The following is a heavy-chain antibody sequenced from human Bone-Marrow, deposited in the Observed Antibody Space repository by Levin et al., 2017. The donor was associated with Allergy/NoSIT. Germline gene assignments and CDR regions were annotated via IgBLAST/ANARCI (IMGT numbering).Heavy chain of an antibody. Sequence: PGESLKISCAASGFTFSNYDMHWVRQSTGKRLEWVSAIGTVGDRYYADFVKGRFTISRENAKNSLHLQMNSLRAGDTAVYFCARGLGSRLDTSWFDPWGQGTLVTVSS. CDR2: IGTVGDR. V-gene: IGHV3-13*04. CDR1: GFTFSNYD. J-gene: IGHJ5*02. D-gene: IGHD5-18*01. CDR3: ARGLGSRLDTSWFDP.